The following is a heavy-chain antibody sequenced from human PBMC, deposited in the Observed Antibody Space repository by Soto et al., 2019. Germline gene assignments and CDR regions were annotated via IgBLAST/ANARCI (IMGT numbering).Heavy chain of an antibody. Sequence: QVQLVQSGAEVKKPGSSVKVSCKASGGTFSSYAISWVRQAPGQGLEWMGGIIPIFGTANNAQKFQGRVTITANESTSTAYMELGSLSSEDTAVYYCARVTPPYSGSSYDYWGQGTLVTVSS. CDR2: IIPIFGTA. CDR1: GGTFSSYA. D-gene: IGHD1-26*01. CDR3: ARVTPPYSGSSYDY. V-gene: IGHV1-69*12. J-gene: IGHJ4*02.